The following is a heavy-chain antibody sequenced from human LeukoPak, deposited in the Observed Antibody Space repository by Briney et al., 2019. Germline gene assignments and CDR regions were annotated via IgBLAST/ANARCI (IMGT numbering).Heavy chain of an antibody. V-gene: IGHV5-51*01. CDR1: GYSFTSYW. Sequence: GESLKISCKGSGYSFTSYWIGWVRQMPGKDLEWMGVIYPGDSDTRYSPSFQGQVTISADKSISTAYLQWSSLKASDTAMDYCARQGWGCSGGSCYVDYWGQGTLVTVSS. J-gene: IGHJ4*02. CDR2: IYPGDSDT. D-gene: IGHD2-15*01. CDR3: ARQGWGCSGGSCYVDY.